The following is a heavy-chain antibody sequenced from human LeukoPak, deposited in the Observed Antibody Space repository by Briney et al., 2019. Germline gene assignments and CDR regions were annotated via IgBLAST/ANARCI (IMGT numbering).Heavy chain of an antibody. CDR3: AREGDGDYGDAFDI. D-gene: IGHD4-17*01. Sequence: SETLSLTCTVSGGSISRYYWSWLRQPPGKGLEWIGYIYYSGSTNYNPSLKSRVTISVDTSKNQLSLKLSSVAAADTAVYYCAREGDGDYGDAFDIWGQGTMVTVSS. J-gene: IGHJ3*02. V-gene: IGHV4-59*01. CDR2: IYYSGST. CDR1: GGSISRYY.